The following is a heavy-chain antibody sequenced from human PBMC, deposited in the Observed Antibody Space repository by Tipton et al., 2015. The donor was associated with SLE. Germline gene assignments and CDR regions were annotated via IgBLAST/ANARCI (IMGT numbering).Heavy chain of an antibody. J-gene: IGHJ4*02. V-gene: IGHV4-59*01. Sequence: TLSLTCAVSGGSFSGYYWSWIRQPPGKALEWIGYINDSGNTNYNPSLKSRVTISVDTSKNQFSLKLSSVTAADTAVYYCATSHERHSSGCTFDYWGQGTLVTVSS. CDR3: ATSHERHSSGCTFDY. CDR2: INDSGNT. CDR1: GGSFSGYY. D-gene: IGHD6-19*01.